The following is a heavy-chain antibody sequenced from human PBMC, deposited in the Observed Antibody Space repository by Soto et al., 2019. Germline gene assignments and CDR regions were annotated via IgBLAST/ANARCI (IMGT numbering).Heavy chain of an antibody. J-gene: IGHJ6*02. CDR2: IWDDGSNQ. CDR1: GFILSSYG. CDR3: ARVRSSSWPYYYCGMDV. Sequence: QEQLAESGGGVVQPGRSLRLSCVASGFILSSYGMHWVRQAPGKGLEWVAVIWDDGSNQYYADSVKGRFTISRDNSKNTLYLQMNSLRAEDTAVYCCARVRSSSWPYYYCGMDVWGQGTTVTVSS. D-gene: IGHD6-13*01. V-gene: IGHV3-33*01.